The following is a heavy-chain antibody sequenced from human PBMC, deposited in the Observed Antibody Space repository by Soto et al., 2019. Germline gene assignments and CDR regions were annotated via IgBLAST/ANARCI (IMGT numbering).Heavy chain of an antibody. V-gene: IGHV4-59*01. CDR3: ARVWGGAFDI. CDR2: IYYSGST. D-gene: IGHD3-10*01. CDR1: GGSISSYY. J-gene: IGHJ3*02. Sequence: SETLSLTCTVSGGSISSYYWSWIRQPPGKGLEWIGYIYYSGSTNYNPSHKSQVTISVDTSKNQFSLKLSSVTAADTAVYYCARVWGGAFDIWGQGTMVTVSS.